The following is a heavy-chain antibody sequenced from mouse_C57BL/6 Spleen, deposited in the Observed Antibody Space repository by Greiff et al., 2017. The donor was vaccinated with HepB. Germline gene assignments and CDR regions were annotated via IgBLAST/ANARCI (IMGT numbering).Heavy chain of an antibody. CDR3: ARKEAYYSNYEDYAMDY. V-gene: IGHV1-82*01. Sequence: QVQLKESGPELVKPGASVKISCKASGYAFSSSWMNWVKQRPGKGLEWIGRIYPGDGDTNYNGKFKGKATLTADKSSSTAYMQLSSLTSEDSAVYFCARKEAYYSNYEDYAMDYWGQGTSVTVSS. J-gene: IGHJ4*01. CDR2: IYPGDGDT. D-gene: IGHD2-5*01. CDR1: GYAFSSSW.